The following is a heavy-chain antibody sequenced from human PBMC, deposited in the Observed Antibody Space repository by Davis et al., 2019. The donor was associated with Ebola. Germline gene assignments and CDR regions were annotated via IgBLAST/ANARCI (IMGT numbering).Heavy chain of an antibody. CDR2: ISGSGGST. J-gene: IGHJ6*02. D-gene: IGHD3-3*01. Sequence: GESLKIPCAASGFTFRSYAMSWVRQAPGKGLEWVSAISGSGGSTYYADSVKGRLTISRDNSKNTLYLQMNSLRAEDTAVYYCAKGLYDFWSGYYLDYYYGMDVWGQGTTVTVSS. V-gene: IGHV3-23*01. CDR1: GFTFRSYA. CDR3: AKGLYDFWSGYYLDYYYGMDV.